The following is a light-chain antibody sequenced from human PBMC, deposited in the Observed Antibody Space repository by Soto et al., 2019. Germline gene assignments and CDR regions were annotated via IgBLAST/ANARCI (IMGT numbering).Light chain of an antibody. CDR2: GAS. Sequence: EIVMTQSPATLSVSPGERATLSCRASQSVSSNLAWYQQKPGQAPRLLIYGASTRATGIPARFSGSGSGTEFPLTISRLHSEDFAYYYCQHYNNRYTFGQGTKLEIK. V-gene: IGKV3-15*01. CDR3: QHYNNRYT. CDR1: QSVSSN. J-gene: IGKJ2*01.